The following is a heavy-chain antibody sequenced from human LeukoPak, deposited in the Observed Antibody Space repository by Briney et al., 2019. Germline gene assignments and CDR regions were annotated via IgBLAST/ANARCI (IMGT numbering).Heavy chain of an antibody. D-gene: IGHD2-2*01. CDR2: INHSGST. CDR3: ARTHIVVVPAVQYYYYYGMDV. Sequence: SETLSLTCAVYGGSFSGYYWSWIRQPPGKGLEWIGEINHSGSTNYNPSLKSRVIISVDTSKNQFSLKLSSVTAADTAVYYCARTHIVVVPAVQYYYYYGMDVWGQGTTVTVSS. CDR1: GGSFSGYY. J-gene: IGHJ6*02. V-gene: IGHV4-34*01.